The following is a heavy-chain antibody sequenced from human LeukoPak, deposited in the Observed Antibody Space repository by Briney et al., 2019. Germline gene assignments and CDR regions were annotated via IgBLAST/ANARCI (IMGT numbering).Heavy chain of an antibody. CDR1: GFTFTSYA. Sequence: GGSLRLSCAASGFTFTSYAMNWVRQAPGKGLEWVSTISGSGSSTYYVDSVKGRFTISRDNAENSLHLQMNSLRADDTAVYYCARDRWELPHYYYYGLDVWGQGTTVTVSS. CDR2: ISGSGSST. D-gene: IGHD1-26*01. V-gene: IGHV3-23*01. CDR3: ARDRWELPHYYYYGLDV. J-gene: IGHJ6*02.